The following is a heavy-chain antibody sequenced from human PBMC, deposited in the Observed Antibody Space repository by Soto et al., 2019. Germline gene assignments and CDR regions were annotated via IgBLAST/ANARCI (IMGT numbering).Heavy chain of an antibody. D-gene: IGHD3-22*01. J-gene: IGHJ4*02. CDR1: GFTFSNAW. CDR3: TTDLWPYDSSGYSDY. V-gene: IGHV3-15*01. Sequence: GGSLRLSCAASGFTFSNAWMSWARQAPGKGLEWVGRIKSKTDGGTTDYAAPVKGRFTISRDDSKNTLYLQMNSLKTEDTAVYYCTTDLWPYDSSGYSDYWGQGTLVTVSS. CDR2: IKSKTDGGTT.